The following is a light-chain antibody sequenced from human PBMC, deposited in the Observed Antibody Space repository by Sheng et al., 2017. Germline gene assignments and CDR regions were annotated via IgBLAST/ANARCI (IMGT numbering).Light chain of an antibody. Sequence: EIVMTQSPDTLSVSPGERATLSCRASQSLRTNLAWYQQKPGQAPRLLIYGASTRATGIPVRFSGSGSGTEFTLTITSLQSEDFAVYYCKQYNSWPPFTFGGGTKLEIK. CDR2: GAS. CDR1: QSLRTN. J-gene: IGKJ4*01. V-gene: IGKV3-15*01. CDR3: KQYNSWPPFT.